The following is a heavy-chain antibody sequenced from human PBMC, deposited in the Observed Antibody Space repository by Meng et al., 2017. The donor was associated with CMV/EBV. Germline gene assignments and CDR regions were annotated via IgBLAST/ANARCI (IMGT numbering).Heavy chain of an antibody. CDR2: INSGGSDT. J-gene: IGHJ4*02. D-gene: IGHD1-26*01. CDR3: ASDPLPGWGYFDF. V-gene: IGHV3-74*01. CDR1: GFTLSRYW. Sequence: GESLKISCAASGFTLSRYWMNWVRQAPGKGLIWVSRINSGGSDTSYADSVKGRFTISRDNDKSTLYLQMTSLRAEDTAVYYCASDPLPGWGYFDFWGQGALVTVSS.